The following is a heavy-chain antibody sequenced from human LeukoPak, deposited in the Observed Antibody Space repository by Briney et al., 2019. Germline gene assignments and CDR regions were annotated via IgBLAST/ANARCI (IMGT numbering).Heavy chain of an antibody. J-gene: IGHJ5*02. CDR2: INHSGST. D-gene: IGHD2-15*01. Sequence: SETLSLTCAVYGGSFSGYYWSWIRQPPGKGLEWIGEINHSGSTNYNPSLKSRVTISVDTSKNQFSLKLSSVTAADTAVYYCASVVVAATILNWFDPWGQGTLVTVSS. CDR3: ASVVVAATILNWFDP. CDR1: GGSFSGYY. V-gene: IGHV4-34*01.